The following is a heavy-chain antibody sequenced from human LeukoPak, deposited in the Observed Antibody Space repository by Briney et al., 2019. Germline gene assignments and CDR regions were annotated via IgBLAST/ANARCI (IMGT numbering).Heavy chain of an antibody. J-gene: IGHJ4*02. Sequence: SETLSLTCTVSSGSFRTYYWSWIRQPPGKGLEWIGYIYYSGSTKYNPSLKSRVTISVDTSKKQFSLKLSSVTAADTAVYYCARSKDILTGYCFDYWGQGTLVTVSS. CDR2: IYYSGST. CDR1: SGSFRTYY. CDR3: ARSKDILTGYCFDY. V-gene: IGHV4-59*01. D-gene: IGHD3-9*01.